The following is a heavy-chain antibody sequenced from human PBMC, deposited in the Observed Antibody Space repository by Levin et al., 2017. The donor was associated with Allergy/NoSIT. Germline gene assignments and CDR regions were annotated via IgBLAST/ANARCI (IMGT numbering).Heavy chain of an antibody. D-gene: IGHD2-15*01. Sequence: GESLKISCAASGFTFSSYAMSWVRQAPGKGLEWVSAISGSGGSTYYADSVKGRFTISRDNSKNTLYLQMNSLRAEDTAVYYCARILGLVAATYLDYWGQGTLVTVSS. CDR3: ARILGLVAATYLDY. CDR1: GFTFSSYA. CDR2: ISGSGGST. J-gene: IGHJ4*02. V-gene: IGHV3-23*01.